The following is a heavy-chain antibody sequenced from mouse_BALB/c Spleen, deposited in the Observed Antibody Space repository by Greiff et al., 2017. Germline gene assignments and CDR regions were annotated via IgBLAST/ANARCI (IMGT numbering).Heavy chain of an antibody. CDR1: GFTFSSYT. CDR2: ISSGGSYT. D-gene: IGHD2-1*01. Sequence: EVKLMESGGGLVKPGGSLKLSCAASGFTFSSYTMSWVRQTPEKRLEWVATISSGGSYTYYPDSVKGRFTISRDNAKNTLYLQMSSLKSEDTAMYYCTRDRDGNYDAMDYWGQGTSVTVSS. V-gene: IGHV5-6-4*01. CDR3: TRDRDGNYDAMDY. J-gene: IGHJ4*01.